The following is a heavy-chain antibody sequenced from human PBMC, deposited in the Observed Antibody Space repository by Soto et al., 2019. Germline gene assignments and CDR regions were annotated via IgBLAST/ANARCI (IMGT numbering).Heavy chain of an antibody. CDR3: ARTYCYDSSGYEFDY. V-gene: IGHV4-59*01. D-gene: IGHD3-22*01. CDR2: IYYSGST. J-gene: IGHJ4*02. Sequence: SETLSLTCTVSGGSISRYYWSWIRQPPGKGLEWIGYIYYSGSTNYNPSLKSRVTISVDTSKNQFSLKLSSVTAADTAVYYCARTYCYDSSGYEFDYWGQGTLVTVS. CDR1: GGSISRYY.